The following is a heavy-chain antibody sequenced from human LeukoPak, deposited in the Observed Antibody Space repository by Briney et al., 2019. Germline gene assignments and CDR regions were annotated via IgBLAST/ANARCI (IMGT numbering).Heavy chain of an antibody. CDR3: ARPQAYYFDY. CDR2: ISYDGSKK. CDR1: GFSFSGYA. V-gene: IGHV3-30*01. J-gene: IGHJ4*02. Sequence: GRSLRLSCAASGFSFSGYAIHWVRQAPGRGLEWVAAISYDGSKKYYADSVKGRFTISRDNSKNTLYLQMDSLRSEDTAVYYCARPQAYYFDYWGQGTLVTVSS.